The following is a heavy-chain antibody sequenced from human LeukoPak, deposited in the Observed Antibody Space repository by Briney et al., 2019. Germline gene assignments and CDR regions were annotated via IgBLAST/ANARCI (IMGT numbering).Heavy chain of an antibody. CDR2: INPNSGGT. Sequence: ASVKVSCKASGYTFTGYYMHWVRQAPGQGLEWMGWINPNSGGTNYAQKFQGSVTMTRDTSIGTAYMELSRLRSDDTAVYYCARDPEMATVSNWFDPWGQGTLVTVSS. V-gene: IGHV1-2*02. J-gene: IGHJ5*02. CDR3: ARDPEMATVSNWFDP. D-gene: IGHD5-24*01. CDR1: GYTFTGYY.